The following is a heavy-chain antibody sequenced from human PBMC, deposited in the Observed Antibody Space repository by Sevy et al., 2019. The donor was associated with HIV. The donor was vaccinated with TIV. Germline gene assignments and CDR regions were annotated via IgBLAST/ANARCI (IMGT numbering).Heavy chain of an antibody. CDR2: IWHDGSKK. D-gene: IGHD1-26*01. Sequence: GGSLRLSCAASGFTFSSYAMHWVRQAPGKGLEWVGFIWHDGSKKYYAYSVRGRFTFSRDNSKNTLFLQVSSLRAEDTAVYYCARGRVGATTSYYFDYWGQGTLVTVSS. V-gene: IGHV3-33*01. J-gene: IGHJ4*02. CDR1: GFTFSSYA. CDR3: ARGRVGATTSYYFDY.